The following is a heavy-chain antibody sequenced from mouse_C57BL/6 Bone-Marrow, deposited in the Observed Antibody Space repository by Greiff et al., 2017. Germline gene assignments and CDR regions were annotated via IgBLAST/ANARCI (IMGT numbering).Heavy chain of an antibody. J-gene: IGHJ1*03. Sequence: EVKVVESGPGLAKPSQTLSLTCSVTGYSITSDYWNWIRKFPGNKLEYMGYISYSGSTYYNPSLKSRISITRDTSKNQYYLQLNSVTTEDTATYYCARSLWYYVAHHWYFDVWGTGTTVTVSS. V-gene: IGHV3-8*01. CDR3: ARSLWYYVAHHWYFDV. CDR1: GYSITSDY. D-gene: IGHD1-1*01. CDR2: ISYSGST.